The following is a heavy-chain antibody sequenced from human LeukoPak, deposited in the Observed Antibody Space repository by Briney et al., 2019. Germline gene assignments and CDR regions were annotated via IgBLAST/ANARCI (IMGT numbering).Heavy chain of an antibody. CDR2: ISWNSGSI. D-gene: IGHD3-22*01. Sequence: GRSLRLTCAASGFTFDDYAMHWVRQAPGKGLEWVSGISWNSGSIGYADSLKGRFTISRDNAKNCLYLQMNSLRAEDTALYYCAKGMHYDSSGGVYFDCWGQGTLVTVSS. J-gene: IGHJ4*02. CDR3: AKGMHYDSSGGVYFDC. V-gene: IGHV3-9*01. CDR1: GFTFDDYA.